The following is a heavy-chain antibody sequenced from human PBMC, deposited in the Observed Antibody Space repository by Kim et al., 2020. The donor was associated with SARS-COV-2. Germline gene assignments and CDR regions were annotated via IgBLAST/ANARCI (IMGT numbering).Heavy chain of an antibody. CDR1: GFTFDDYA. D-gene: IGHD3-10*01. V-gene: IGHV3-43*02. CDR2: ITRHGDNI. J-gene: IGHJ4*02. CDR3: AKSGELLSMVDY. Sequence: GGSLRLSCAASGFTFDDYAMHWVRQAPGKGLEWVSLITRHGDNIYYGDSVKGRFTISRDNSKNSLYLQLNSLRTEDTALYYCAKSGELLSMVDYWGQGTLVTVSS.